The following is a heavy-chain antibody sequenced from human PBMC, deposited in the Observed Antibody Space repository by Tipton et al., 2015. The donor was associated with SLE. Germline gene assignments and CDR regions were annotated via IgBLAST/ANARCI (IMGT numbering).Heavy chain of an antibody. CDR2: IWFDGSNK. Sequence: SLRLSCAASGFTFSRYAMHWVRQAPGKGLEWVAVIWFDGSNKYYGDSVQGRFTISRDNSKNSVYLEMNSLRVEDTAVYYCVAPNYWGQGSLVTVSS. J-gene: IGHJ4*02. CDR1: GFTFSRYA. CDR3: VAPNY. V-gene: IGHV3-33*01.